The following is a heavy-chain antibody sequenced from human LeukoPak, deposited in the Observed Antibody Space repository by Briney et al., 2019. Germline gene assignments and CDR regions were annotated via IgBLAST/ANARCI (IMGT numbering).Heavy chain of an antibody. V-gene: IGHV3-30-3*01. CDR2: ISYDGSNK. CDR1: GFTFSSYA. D-gene: IGHD2-8*01. Sequence: PGGSLRLSCAASGFTFSSYAMHWVRQAPGKGLEWVAVISYDGSNKYYADSVKGRFTISRDNSKNTLYLQMNSLRAEDTAVYYCAKDASIFGYCTNGVCYLDYWGQGTLVTVSS. CDR3: AKDASIFGYCTNGVCYLDY. J-gene: IGHJ4*02.